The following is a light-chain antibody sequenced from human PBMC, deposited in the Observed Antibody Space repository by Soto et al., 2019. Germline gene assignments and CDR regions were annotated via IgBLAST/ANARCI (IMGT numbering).Light chain of an antibody. CDR1: QSISSY. V-gene: IGKV1-39*01. Sequence: DIPMTQSPCSLSASVGDRVTLTCRASQSISSYLNWYQKKPGKAPKILIYAASSLQSGVPSRFSGSGSGTDFNLTISSLQTEDFATYECQQRYSTTLTFGGGTKVDIK. CDR2: AAS. CDR3: QQRYSTTLT. J-gene: IGKJ4*01.